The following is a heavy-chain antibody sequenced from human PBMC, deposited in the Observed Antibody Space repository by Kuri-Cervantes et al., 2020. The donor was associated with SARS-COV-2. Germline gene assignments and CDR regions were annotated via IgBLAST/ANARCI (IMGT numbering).Heavy chain of an antibody. CDR2: ISSSSSYI. CDR3: AKEKWIIAVAGFDY. Sequence: GGSLRLSCAASGFTFSSYSMNWVRQAPGKGLEWVSSISSSSSYIYYADSVKGRFTISRDNAKNSLYLQVNSLRAEDTAVYYCAKEKWIIAVAGFDYWGQGTLVTVSS. J-gene: IGHJ4*02. D-gene: IGHD6-19*01. V-gene: IGHV3-21*04. CDR1: GFTFSSYS.